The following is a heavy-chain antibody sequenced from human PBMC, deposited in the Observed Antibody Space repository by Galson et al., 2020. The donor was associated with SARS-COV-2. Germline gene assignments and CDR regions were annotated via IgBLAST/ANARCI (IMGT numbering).Heavy chain of an antibody. CDR1: GFTFSSYG. CDR3: AKDLAYPYSENWFDP. CDR2: IWYDGSNK. V-gene: IGHV3-33*06. D-gene: IGHD6-13*01. J-gene: IGHJ5*02. Sequence: GGSLRLSCAASGFTFSSYGMHWVRHAPGKGLEWVAVIWYDGSNKYYADSVNGRFTISRDNSKNTLYLQMNSLRAEDTAVYYCAKDLAYPYSENWFDPWSQGTLVTVSS.